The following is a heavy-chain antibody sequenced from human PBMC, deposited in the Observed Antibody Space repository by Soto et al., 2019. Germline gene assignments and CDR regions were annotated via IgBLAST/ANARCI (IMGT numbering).Heavy chain of an antibody. Sequence: SETLSLTCAVYGGSFSGYYWSWIRQPPGKGLEWIGEINHSGSTNYNPSLKSRVTISVDTSKNQFSLKLSSVTAADTAVYYCARGFGRIQLWYYYYYYGMDVWGQGTTVTVSS. CDR1: GGSFSGYY. V-gene: IGHV4-34*01. CDR3: ARGFGRIQLWYYYYYYGMDV. J-gene: IGHJ6*02. D-gene: IGHD5-18*01. CDR2: INHSGST.